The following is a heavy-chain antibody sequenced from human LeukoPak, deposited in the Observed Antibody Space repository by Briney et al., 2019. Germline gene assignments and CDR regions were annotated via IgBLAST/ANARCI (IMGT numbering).Heavy chain of an antibody. J-gene: IGHJ3*01. CDR3: AKDVAYNRGAFDV. CDR1: GFTLDDYA. D-gene: IGHD1-14*01. Sequence: AGGSLRLPCAASGFTLDDYAMHWVRQAPGKGLEWVSGVSWNSGTIDYADSVKGRFTISRDNAKNSLYLQMNSLRAEDTALYYCAKDVAYNRGAFDVWGQGTMVTVSS. V-gene: IGHV3-9*01. CDR2: VSWNSGTI.